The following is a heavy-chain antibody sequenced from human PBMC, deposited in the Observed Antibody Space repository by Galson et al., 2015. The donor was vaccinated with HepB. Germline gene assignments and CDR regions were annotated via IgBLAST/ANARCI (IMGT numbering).Heavy chain of an antibody. D-gene: IGHD6-19*01. J-gene: IGHJ4*02. Sequence: SLRLSCAASGFTFSSYAMHWVRQAPGKGLEWVAVISYDGSNTYYADSVKGRFTISRDNSKNTLYLQMNSLRAEDTAVYYCARDRGYQAVAWGYFDYWGQGTLVTVSS. V-gene: IGHV3-30*04. CDR1: GFTFSSYA. CDR2: ISYDGSNT. CDR3: ARDRGYQAVAWGYFDY.